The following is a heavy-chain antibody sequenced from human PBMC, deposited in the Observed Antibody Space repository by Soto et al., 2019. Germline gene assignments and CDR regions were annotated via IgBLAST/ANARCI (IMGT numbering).Heavy chain of an antibody. D-gene: IGHD2-15*01. CDR2: LWSDGSNK. CDR1: GFTFRSYG. CDR3: ARQMDEVVAATLANWFDP. V-gene: IGHV3-33*01. J-gene: IGHJ5*02. Sequence: PGGSLRLSCAASGFTFRSYGFHWVRQAPGKGLEWVAVLWSDGSNKAYADSVKGQVTISADKSISTAYLQWSSLKASDTAMYYCARQMDEVVAATLANWFDPWGQGTLVTVSS.